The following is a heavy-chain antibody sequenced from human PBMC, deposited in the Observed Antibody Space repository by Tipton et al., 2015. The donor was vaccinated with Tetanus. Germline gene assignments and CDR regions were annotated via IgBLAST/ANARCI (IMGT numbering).Heavy chain of an antibody. CDR1: AYAFTSYD. Sequence: QLVQSGAEVKKPGASVKVSCKAFAYAFTSYDLNWVRHAAGQGLEWLGYMNPNTGHAAYAQKFQGRITMTSNVSITTAYLELRNLRSDDTAVYFCARGNKGSSWYLWGQGTLVAVSS. CDR2: MNPNTGHA. D-gene: IGHD6-13*01. J-gene: IGHJ4*02. CDR3: ARGNKGSSWYL. V-gene: IGHV1-8*01.